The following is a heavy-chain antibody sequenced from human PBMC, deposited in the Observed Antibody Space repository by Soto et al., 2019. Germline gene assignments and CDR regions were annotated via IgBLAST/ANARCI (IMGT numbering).Heavy chain of an antibody. V-gene: IGHV3-33*08. D-gene: IGHD2-8*01. CDR2: IYYDGSNR. J-gene: IGHJ4*01. Sequence: GGSLRLSCAASGFTFSDYYMRWIRQAPGKGLEWVAVIYYDGSNRYYGDAVKGRFTISRDNSKSTLYLQMSSLRAEDTAVYYCVRAFCTNGVCYYFFDYWGHGTLVTVSS. CDR3: VRAFCTNGVCYYFFDY. CDR1: GFTFSDYY.